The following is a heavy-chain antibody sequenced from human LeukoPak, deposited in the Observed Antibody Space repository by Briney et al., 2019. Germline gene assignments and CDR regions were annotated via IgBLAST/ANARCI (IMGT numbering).Heavy chain of an antibody. J-gene: IGHJ4*02. CDR2: ISSRSNYI. D-gene: IGHD3-22*01. CDR3: ARVGRSSGKIDY. CDR1: GFTFSNYS. Sequence: GGSLRLSCAASGFTFSNYSMNWVRQAPGKGLEWVSSISSRSNYIYYTDSVKGRFTISRDNAKSSLYLQMNSLRAEDTAMYYCARVGRSSGKIDYWGQGTLVTVSS. V-gene: IGHV3-21*01.